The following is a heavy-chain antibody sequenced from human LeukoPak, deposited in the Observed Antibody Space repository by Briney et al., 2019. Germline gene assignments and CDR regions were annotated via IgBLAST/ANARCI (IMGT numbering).Heavy chain of an antibody. CDR1: GFTFSSYA. J-gene: IGHJ5*02. CDR3: AKTPYSGYDCCWFDP. D-gene: IGHD5-12*01. V-gene: IGHV3-23*01. Sequence: GGSLRLSCAASGFTFSSYAMSWVRQAPGKGLEWVSAISGSGGSTYYADSVKGRFTISRDNSKNTLYLRMNSLRAEDTAVYYCAKTPYSGYDCCWFDPWGQGTLVTVSS. CDR2: ISGSGGST.